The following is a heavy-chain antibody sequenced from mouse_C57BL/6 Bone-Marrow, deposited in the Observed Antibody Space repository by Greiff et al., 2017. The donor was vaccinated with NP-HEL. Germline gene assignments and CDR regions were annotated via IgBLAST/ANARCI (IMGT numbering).Heavy chain of an antibody. D-gene: IGHD1-1*01. J-gene: IGHJ1*03. CDR2: IYPGSGNT. CDR3: ARSPYYGSSYGYFDV. Sequence: QVQLKQSVPELVKPGASVKISCKASGYTFTDYYINWVKQRPGQGLEWIGWIYPGSGNTKYIEKFKGKANLTVDPSSSTAYMQLSSLTSEDSAVYFGARSPYYGSSYGYFDVWGTGTTVTVSS. V-gene: IGHV1-84*01. CDR1: GYTFTDYY.